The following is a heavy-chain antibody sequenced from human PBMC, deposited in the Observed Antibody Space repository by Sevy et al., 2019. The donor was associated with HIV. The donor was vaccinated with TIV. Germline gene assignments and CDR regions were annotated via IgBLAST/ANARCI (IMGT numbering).Heavy chain of an antibody. J-gene: IGHJ4*02. V-gene: IGHV3-23*01. CDR3: AKADLIAAAGLIFDY. CDR1: GFTFSSYA. Sequence: GGSLRLSCAASGFTFSSYAMSWVRQAPGKGLEWVSAMSGSGGSTYYADSVKGRFTISRDNSKNTQYLQMNSLRAEDTAVYYWAKADLIAAAGLIFDYWGQGTLVTVSS. CDR2: MSGSGGST. D-gene: IGHD6-13*01.